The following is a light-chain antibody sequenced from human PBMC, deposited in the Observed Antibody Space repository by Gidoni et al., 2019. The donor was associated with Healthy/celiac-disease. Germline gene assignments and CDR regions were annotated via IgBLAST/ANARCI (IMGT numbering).Light chain of an antibody. CDR1: QSVISSY. CDR2: GAS. V-gene: IGKV3-20*01. J-gene: IGKJ1*01. CDR3: QQYGSSPWT. Sequence: EIVLTQSPGTRSFSPGERATLSYRASQSVISSYLAWYQQKPGQAPRLLIYGASSRATGIPDRFIGSGSGTDFTLTISILEPEDFAVYYCQQYGSSPWTFXQXTKVEIK.